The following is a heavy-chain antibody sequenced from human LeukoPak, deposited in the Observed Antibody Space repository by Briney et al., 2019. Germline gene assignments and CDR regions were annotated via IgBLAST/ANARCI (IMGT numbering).Heavy chain of an antibody. CDR3: ARGRSITLLRGVAMSDGFDI. J-gene: IGHJ3*02. CDR2: TYTSGRYV. Sequence: GGSLRLSCAASGFTFSNYGMNWVRQAPGKGLEWVSFTYTSGRYVYYGDSVKGRFTIPRDNAKNLLFLQMNGLRAEDTALYYCARGRSITLLRGVAMSDGFDIWGQGAMVAVSS. D-gene: IGHD3-10*01. CDR1: GFTFSNYG. V-gene: IGHV3-21*06.